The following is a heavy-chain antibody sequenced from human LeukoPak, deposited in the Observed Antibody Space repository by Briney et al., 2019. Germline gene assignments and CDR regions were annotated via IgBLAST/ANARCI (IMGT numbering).Heavy chain of an antibody. J-gene: IGHJ4*02. CDR2: INQDGSDK. CDR1: GFTFSSYW. Sequence: GGSLRLSCAASGFTFSSYWMSWVRQAPGRGLEWVANINQDGSDKNYVDSVKGRFTVSRDNAKNSLYLQMNSLRAEDTAVYYCARLYSSSWSYFDYWGQGTLVTVSS. CDR3: ARLYSSSWSYFDY. V-gene: IGHV3-7*01. D-gene: IGHD6-13*01.